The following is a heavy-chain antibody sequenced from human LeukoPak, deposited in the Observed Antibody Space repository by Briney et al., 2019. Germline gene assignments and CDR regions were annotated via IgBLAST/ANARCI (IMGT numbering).Heavy chain of an antibody. D-gene: IGHD5-18*01. CDR2: ISGSGGST. CDR3: AKVDVDTAIVSAFDI. J-gene: IGHJ3*02. CDR1: GFTFSSYA. Sequence: GGSLGLSCAASGFTFSSYAMSWVRQAPGKGLEWVSAISGSGGSTYYADSVKGRFTISRDNSKNTLYLQMNSLRAEDTAVYYSAKVDVDTAIVSAFDIWGQGTMVTVSS. V-gene: IGHV3-23*01.